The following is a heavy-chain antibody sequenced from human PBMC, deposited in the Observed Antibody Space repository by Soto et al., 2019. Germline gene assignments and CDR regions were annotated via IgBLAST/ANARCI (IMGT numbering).Heavy chain of an antibody. Sequence: GVSMRLSCTASGCTIISYSMNWVRQTTGKGLEWVSSISSSSSYIYYADSVKGRFTISRDNSKNTLYLQMNSLRAEDTAVYYCAKGRIAARPMSDYWGQGTLVTVSS. CDR1: GCTIISYS. J-gene: IGHJ4*02. V-gene: IGHV3-21*04. CDR2: ISSSSSYI. D-gene: IGHD6-6*01. CDR3: AKGRIAARPMSDY.